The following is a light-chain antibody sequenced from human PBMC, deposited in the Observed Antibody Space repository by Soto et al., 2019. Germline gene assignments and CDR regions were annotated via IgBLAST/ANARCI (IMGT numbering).Light chain of an antibody. J-gene: IGLJ1*01. Sequence: QSVLTHAPSASGTPGQRLTISRSGSSCNIGSNYVYWYQQLPGTAPKLLIYRNNQRPSGVPDRFSGSKSGTSASLAISGLRSEDEADYYCAAWDDSLSGPSYVFGTGTKVTVL. CDR3: AAWDDSLSGPSYV. V-gene: IGLV1-47*01. CDR1: SCNIGSNY. CDR2: RNN.